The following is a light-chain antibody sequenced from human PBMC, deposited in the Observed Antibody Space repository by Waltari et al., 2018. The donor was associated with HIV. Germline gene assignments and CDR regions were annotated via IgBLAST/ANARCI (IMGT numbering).Light chain of an antibody. CDR3: QQTYSIPYT. CDR2: AAS. Sequence: DIQMTQSPSSLSASVGDRVTIACRASQSISTYLNWYQLKPGKAPKLLISAASTLQSGVPSRFSGSGSGTDFTLTLSSLQPEDFGSYYCQQTYSIPYTFGQGTKLHIK. V-gene: IGKV1-39*01. CDR1: QSISTY. J-gene: IGKJ2*01.